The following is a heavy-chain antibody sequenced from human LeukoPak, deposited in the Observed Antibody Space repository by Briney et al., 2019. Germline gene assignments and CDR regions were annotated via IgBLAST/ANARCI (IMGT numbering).Heavy chain of an antibody. D-gene: IGHD3-16*02. CDR3: AGRHYDYVWGSYRT. J-gene: IGHJ5*02. V-gene: IGHV1-18*01. CDR2: ISAYNGNT. CDR1: GYTLTSYG. Sequence: ASVKVSCKASGYTLTSYGISWVRQAPGQGLEWMGWISAYNGNTNYAQKLQGRVTMTTDTSTSTAYMELRSLRSDDTAVYYCAGRHYDYVWGSYRTWGQGTLVTVSS.